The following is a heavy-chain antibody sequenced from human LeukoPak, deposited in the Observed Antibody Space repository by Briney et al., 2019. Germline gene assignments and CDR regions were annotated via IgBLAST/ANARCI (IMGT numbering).Heavy chain of an antibody. CDR1: GYTFTSYY. J-gene: IGHJ4*02. CDR3: ARERERVGAVDY. V-gene: IGHV1-46*01. CDR2: INPSGGST. D-gene: IGHD1-26*01. Sequence: ASVKVSCKASGYTFTSYYMHWVRQAPGQGLEWMGIINPSGGSTSYAQMFQGRVTMTRDMSTSTVYMELSSLRSEDTAVYYCARERERVGAVDYWGQGTLVTVSS.